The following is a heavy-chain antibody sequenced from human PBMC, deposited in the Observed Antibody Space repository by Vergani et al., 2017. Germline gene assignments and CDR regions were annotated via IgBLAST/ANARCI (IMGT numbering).Heavy chain of an antibody. Sequence: QVQLQQWGAGLLKPSETLSLTCAVYGGSFSGYYWSWIRQPPGKGLEWIGEINHSGSTNYNPSLKSRVTISVDTSKNQFSLKMSSVTAADTSTSTAYMELRSLRSDDTAVYYCARHPDYYDSSGYYYFRYYYYGMDVWGQGTTVTVSS. CDR2: INHSGST. D-gene: IGHD3-22*01. J-gene: IGHJ6*02. CDR3: YMELRSLRSDDTAVYYCARHPDYYDSSGYYYFRYYYYGMDV. CDR1: GGSFSGYY. V-gene: IGHV4-34*01.